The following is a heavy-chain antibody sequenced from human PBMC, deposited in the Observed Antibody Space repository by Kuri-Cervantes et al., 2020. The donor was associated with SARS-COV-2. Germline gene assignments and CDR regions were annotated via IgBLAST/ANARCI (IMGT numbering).Heavy chain of an antibody. CDR2: IIPFFGTE. CDR1: GGTFGSYG. Sequence: SVKVSCKASGGTFGSYGFSWVRQAPGQGLEWMGRIIPFFGTENYAQKFQDRVTITADKSTSTAYMELSSLRSEDTAVYYCAREKGENYYYYYYMDVWGKGTTVTVSS. V-gene: IGHV1-69*06. CDR3: AREKGENYYYYYYMDV. J-gene: IGHJ6*03.